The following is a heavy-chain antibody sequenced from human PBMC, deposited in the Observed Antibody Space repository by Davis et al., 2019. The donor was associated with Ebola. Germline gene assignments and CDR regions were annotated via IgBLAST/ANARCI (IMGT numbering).Heavy chain of an antibody. V-gene: IGHV4-34*01. CDR3: ARGPAIDYGDYGVDY. CDR1: GGSSSGYY. Sequence: MPSETLSPTCAVYGGSSSGYYWSWIRQPPGKGLEWIGEINHSGSTHYNPSLKSRVTISVDTSKNQFSLKLSPVTAADTAVYYCARGPAIDYGDYGVDYWGQGTLVTVSS. D-gene: IGHD4-17*01. J-gene: IGHJ4*02. CDR2: INHSGST.